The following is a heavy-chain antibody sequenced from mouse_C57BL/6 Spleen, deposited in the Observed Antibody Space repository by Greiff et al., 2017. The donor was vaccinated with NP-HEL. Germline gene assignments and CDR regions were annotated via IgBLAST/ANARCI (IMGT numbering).Heavy chain of an antibody. D-gene: IGHD2-3*01. CDR1: GFTFSDAW. J-gene: IGHJ3*01. Sequence: VQLKESGGGLVQPGGSMKLSCAASGFTFSDAWMDWVRQSPEKGLEWVAEIRNKANNHATYYAESVKGRFTISRDDSKSSVYLQMNSLRAEDTGIYYCTRDGYYGLRFAYWGQGTLVTVSA. CDR3: TRDGYYGLRFAY. CDR2: IRNKANNHAT. V-gene: IGHV6-6*01.